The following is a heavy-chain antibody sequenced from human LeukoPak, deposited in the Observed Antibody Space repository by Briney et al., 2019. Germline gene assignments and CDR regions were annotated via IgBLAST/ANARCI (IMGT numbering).Heavy chain of an antibody. V-gene: IGHV1-46*01. D-gene: IGHD3-22*01. CDR3: ATGSHVRVYDSSAYYGHY. CDR2: INPNRGST. Sequence: ASVKVSCKASGYTFTSYYMYGVRQAPGQGLEWMGIINPNRGSTNYARKFQGRVTMTRDRSTSTVYMELSSLRSEDTAIYYCATGSHVRVYDSSAYYGHYWGQGTLVTVS. CDR1: GYTFTSYY. J-gene: IGHJ4*02.